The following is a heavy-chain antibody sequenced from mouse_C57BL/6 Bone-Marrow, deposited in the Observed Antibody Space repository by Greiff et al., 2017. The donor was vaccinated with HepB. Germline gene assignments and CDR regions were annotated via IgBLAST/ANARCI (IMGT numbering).Heavy chain of an antibody. CDR3: ARGYYWYFDV. V-gene: IGHV1-61*01. CDR1: GYTFTSYW. Sequence: QVHVKQPGAELVRPGSSVKLSCKASGYTFTSYWMDWVKRRPGQGLEWIGNIYPSDSETHYNQKFKDKATLTVDKSSSTAYMQLSSLTSEDSAVYYCARGYYWYFDVWGTGTTVTVSS. CDR2: IYPSDSET. J-gene: IGHJ1*03.